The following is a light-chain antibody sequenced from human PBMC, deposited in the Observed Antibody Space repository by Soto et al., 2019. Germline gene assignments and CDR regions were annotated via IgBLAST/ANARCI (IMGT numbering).Light chain of an antibody. CDR3: TSYASGSAHVV. Sequence: QSVLTQPASVSGSPGQSITLSCTGTSSDIGGYDYVSWYQRHPGKAPKLIIYDVNNRPSGVSNRFSGSKSDNTASLTISGLQAEDDADYYCTSYASGSAHVVFGGGTKLTVL. CDR2: DVN. J-gene: IGLJ2*01. V-gene: IGLV2-14*01. CDR1: SSDIGGYDY.